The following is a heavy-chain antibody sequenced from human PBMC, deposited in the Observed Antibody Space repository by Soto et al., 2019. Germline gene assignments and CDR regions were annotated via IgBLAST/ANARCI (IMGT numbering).Heavy chain of an antibody. D-gene: IGHD7-27*01. CDR3: VHLPYLGAFDI. J-gene: IGHJ3*02. CDR2: VYRSGTT. CDR1: GGSISSYY. Sequence: PSETLSLTCTVSGGSISSYYWSWIRQPPGKGPEWIGYVYRSGTTNYNPSLESRVTISLDTSKNQVVLTMTNMDPVDTGTYYCVHLPYLGAFDIWGQGTLVTVSS. V-gene: IGHV4-59*01.